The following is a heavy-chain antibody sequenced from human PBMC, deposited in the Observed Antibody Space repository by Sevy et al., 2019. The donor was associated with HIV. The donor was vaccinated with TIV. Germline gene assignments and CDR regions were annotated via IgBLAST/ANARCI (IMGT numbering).Heavy chain of an antibody. CDR1: GYTFTSYG. J-gene: IGHJ6*02. D-gene: IGHD2-2*01. CDR2: ISAYNGNT. CDR3: ARADIVVVPAYYYYYGMDV. V-gene: IGHV1-18*01. Sequence: ASVKVSCKASGYTFTSYGISWVRQAPGQRLEWMGWISAYNGNTNYAQKLQGRVTMTTDTSTSTAYMELRSLRSDDTAVYYCARADIVVVPAYYYYYGMDVWGQGTTVTVSS.